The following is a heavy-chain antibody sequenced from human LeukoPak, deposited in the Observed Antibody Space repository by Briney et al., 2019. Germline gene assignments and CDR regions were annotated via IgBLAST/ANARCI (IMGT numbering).Heavy chain of an antibody. V-gene: IGHV3-23*01. CDR1: GFTFSSYG. CDR2: ISGSGGST. Sequence: GGSLRLSCAASGFTFSSYGMSWVRQAPGKGLEWVSAISGSGGSTYYADSVKGRFTISRDNSKNTLYLQMNSLIAEDTAVYYCGYYYYMDVWGKGTTVTISS. J-gene: IGHJ6*03. CDR3: GYYYYMDV.